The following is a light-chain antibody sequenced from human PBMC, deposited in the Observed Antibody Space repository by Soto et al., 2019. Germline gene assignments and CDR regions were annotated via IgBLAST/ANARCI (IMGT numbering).Light chain of an antibody. J-gene: IGLJ1*01. V-gene: IGLV2-8*01. CDR3: SSYAGSKNRYV. CDR1: SSDVGGYNF. CDR2: EVT. Sequence: QSALTQPPSASGSRGQSVTISCTGTSSDVGGYNFVSWYQQHPGKAPKVILYEVTKRPSGVPDRFSGSKSGNTASLTVSGLQTEDEAHYYCSSYAGSKNRYVFGTGTKLTAL.